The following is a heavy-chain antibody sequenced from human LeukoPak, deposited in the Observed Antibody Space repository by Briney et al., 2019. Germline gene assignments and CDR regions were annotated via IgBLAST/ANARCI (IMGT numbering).Heavy chain of an antibody. V-gene: IGHV4-39*07. J-gene: IGHJ4*02. CDR3: ARDHTDFWSGYYTDY. D-gene: IGHD3-3*01. CDR2: IYYSGST. CDR1: GGSISSSSYY. Sequence: PSETLSLTCTVSGGSISSSSYYWGWIRQPPGKGLEWIGSIYYSGSTYYNPSLKSRVTISVDTSKNQFSLKLSSVTAADTAVYYCARDHTDFWSGYYTDYWGQGTLVTVSS.